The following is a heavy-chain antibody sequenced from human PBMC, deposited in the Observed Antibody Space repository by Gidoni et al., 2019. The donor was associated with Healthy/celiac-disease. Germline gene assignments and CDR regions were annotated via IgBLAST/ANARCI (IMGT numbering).Heavy chain of an antibody. Sequence: QITLKESGPTLVKPTQTLTLPCTFSGFSLSTSGVGVGWIRQPPGKALEWLALIYWNDDKRYSPSLKSRLTITKDTSKNQGVLTMTNMDPVYTATYYCAHTSTHYYGDYLPDYWGQGTLVTVSS. CDR3: AHTSTHYYGDYLPDY. CDR1: GFSLSTSGVG. V-gene: IGHV2-5*01. D-gene: IGHD4-17*01. J-gene: IGHJ4*02. CDR2: IYWNDDK.